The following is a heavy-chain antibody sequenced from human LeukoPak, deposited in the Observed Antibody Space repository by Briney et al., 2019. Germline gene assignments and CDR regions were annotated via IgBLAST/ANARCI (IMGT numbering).Heavy chain of an antibody. J-gene: IGHJ4*02. Sequence: SETLSLTCIVSNGSISTYYWSWIRQPPGKGLEWIGYIDYSGSTNYNPSLKSRVTMSLDTSKNHFSLRLSSVTAADSAVYYCARVSRRHTLDYWGQGTLVTVTS. CDR2: IDYSGST. CDR1: NGSISTYY. V-gene: IGHV4-59*01. CDR3: ARVSRRHTLDY.